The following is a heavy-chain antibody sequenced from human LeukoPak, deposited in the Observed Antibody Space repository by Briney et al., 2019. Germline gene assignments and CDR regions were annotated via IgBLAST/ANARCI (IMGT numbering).Heavy chain of an antibody. CDR3: ARDPGFSSFDY. J-gene: IGHJ4*02. Sequence: GGSLRLSCAVSGFTSSDYWATWVRQTPGKGLEFVANINRDGSVKNYVDSVKGRFTISRDNAKNSLYLQMTSLRVDDTAIYYCARDPGFSSFDYWGQGTLVTVSS. D-gene: IGHD3-3*02. V-gene: IGHV3-7*01. CDR2: INRDGSVK. CDR1: GFTSSDYW.